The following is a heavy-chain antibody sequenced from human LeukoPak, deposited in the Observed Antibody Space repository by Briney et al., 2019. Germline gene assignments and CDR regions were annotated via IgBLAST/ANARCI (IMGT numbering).Heavy chain of an antibody. V-gene: IGHV1-8*01. J-gene: IGHJ6*03. CDR2: MNPSSGKT. CDR3: ARGDYMDV. CDR1: GNTFTSYD. Sequence: ASVKVSCKASGNTFTSYDVNWVRQATGQGLEWMGYMNPSSGKTGYAENFQGRLTMTWDTSISTAYMELSSLRSDDTAVYYCARGDYMDVWGKGTTVTVSS.